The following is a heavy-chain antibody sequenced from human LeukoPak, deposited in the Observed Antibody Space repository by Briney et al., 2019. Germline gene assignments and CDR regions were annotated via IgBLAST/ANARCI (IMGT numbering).Heavy chain of an antibody. J-gene: IGHJ5*02. CDR1: GFTFTDAW. CDR3: TIQRGYGSGTLDP. D-gene: IGHD3-10*01. Sequence: GGSLRLSCATSGFTFTDAWMTWVRQAPGKGLEWVGRIRSKVDGGTTDYAAPVKGRFTISRDDSKNTLYLQMNSLKAEDTALYYCTIQRGYGSGTLDPWGQETLVTVSS. V-gene: IGHV3-15*01. CDR2: IRSKVDGGTT.